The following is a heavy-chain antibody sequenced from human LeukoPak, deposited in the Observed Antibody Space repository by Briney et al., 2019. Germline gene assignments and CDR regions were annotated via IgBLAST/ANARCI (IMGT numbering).Heavy chain of an antibody. V-gene: IGHV1-46*01. CDR3: ATAAAGLPTPFDY. CDR1: GYTFTSYD. D-gene: IGHD6-13*01. J-gene: IGHJ4*02. CDR2: INPSGGST. Sequence: ASVKVSCKASGYTFTSYDINWVRQAPGQGLEWMGIINPSGGSTSYAQKFQGRVTMTRDTSTSTVYMELSSLRSEDTAVYYCATAAAGLPTPFDYWGQGTLVTVSS.